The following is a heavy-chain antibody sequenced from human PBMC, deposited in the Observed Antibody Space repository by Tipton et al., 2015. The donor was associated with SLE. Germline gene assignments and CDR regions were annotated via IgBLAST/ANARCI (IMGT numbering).Heavy chain of an antibody. CDR1: GGSISGYY. V-gene: IGHV4-59*12. CDR2: IYESGNS. D-gene: IGHD2-8*01. J-gene: IGHJ4*02. Sequence: TLSLTCTVSGGSISGYYWSWIRQPPGMGLEWIGNIYESGNSNYNPSLKSRVTISVDASKNQFSLKLSSVTAADTAVYYCARGVLRPFDSWGQGTLVTVSA. CDR3: ARGVLRPFDS.